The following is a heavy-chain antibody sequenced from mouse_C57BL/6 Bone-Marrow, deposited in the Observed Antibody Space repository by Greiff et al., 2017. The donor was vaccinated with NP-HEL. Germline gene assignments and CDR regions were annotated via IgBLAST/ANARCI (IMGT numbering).Heavy chain of an antibody. J-gene: IGHJ1*03. CDR1: GYTFTSYW. D-gene: IGHD1-1*01. Sequence: QVQLQQPGAELVRPGSSVKLSCKASGYTFTSYWMHWVKQRPIQGLEWIGNIDPSDSETHYNQKFKDKATLTVDKSSSTAYMQLSSLTSEDSAVYYCARFPYYYCSRDWYFDVWGTGTTVTVSS. V-gene: IGHV1-52*01. CDR3: ARFPYYYCSRDWYFDV. CDR2: IDPSDSET.